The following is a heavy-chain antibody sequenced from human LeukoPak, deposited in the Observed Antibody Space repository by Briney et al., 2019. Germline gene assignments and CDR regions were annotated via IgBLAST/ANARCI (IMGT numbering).Heavy chain of an antibody. V-gene: IGHV5-51*01. D-gene: IGHD6-13*01. CDR2: INPGDSDT. CDR1: GYSFTTYW. CDR3: ARDRFSSIWTFVNRPDAFDI. J-gene: IGHJ3*02. Sequence: GESLKISCKGSGYSFTTYWIGWVRQMPGKGLEWMGIINPGDSDTRYSPSFQGQVTISAEKSISTAYLQWSSLKASDTAMYYCARDRFSSIWTFVNRPDAFDIWGQGTMVTVSS.